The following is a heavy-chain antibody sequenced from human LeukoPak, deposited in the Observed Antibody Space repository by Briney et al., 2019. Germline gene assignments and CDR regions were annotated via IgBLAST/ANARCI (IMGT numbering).Heavy chain of an antibody. Sequence: ASVKVSCKASGYTFASYGISWVRQAPGQGLEWMGRMNPNSGNTGYAQKFQGRVTMTRNTSISTAYMELSSLRAEDTGVYYCARCGDGLPCDFDYWGQGTLVTVSS. D-gene: IGHD3-10*01. CDR1: GYTFASYG. CDR2: MNPNSGNT. V-gene: IGHV1-8*02. J-gene: IGHJ4*02. CDR3: ARCGDGLPCDFDY.